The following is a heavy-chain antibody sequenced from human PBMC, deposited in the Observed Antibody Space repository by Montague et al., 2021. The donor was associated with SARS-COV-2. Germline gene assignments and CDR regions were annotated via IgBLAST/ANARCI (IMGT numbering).Heavy chain of an antibody. J-gene: IGHJ3*01. V-gene: IGHV4-30-2*01. CDR2: IHHDGHT. D-gene: IGHD3-10*01. Sequence: TLSLTCAVSGGPVSSGAYSWTWIRQPPGKGLEWIGYIHHDGHTYYNPSLRSRVTISVERSKNQFSLKLTSVSAADTAVYFCAKSRITMVRGIYDAFDVWGQGTMVTVPS. CDR3: AKSRITMVRGIYDAFDV. CDR1: GGPVSSGAYS.